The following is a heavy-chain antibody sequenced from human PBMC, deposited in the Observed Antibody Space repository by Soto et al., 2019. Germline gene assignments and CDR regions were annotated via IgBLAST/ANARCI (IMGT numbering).Heavy chain of an antibody. CDR2: IWYDGSNK. V-gene: IGHV3-33*01. CDR3: AARIAVAGPPPAKEGAFDI. J-gene: IGHJ3*02. Sequence: GGSLRLSCAASGFTFSSYGMHWVRQAPGKGLEWVAVIWYDGSNKYYADSVKGRFTISRDNSKNTLYLQMNSLRAEDTAVYYCAARIAVAGPPPAKEGAFDIWGQGTMVTVSS. CDR1: GFTFSSYG. D-gene: IGHD6-19*01.